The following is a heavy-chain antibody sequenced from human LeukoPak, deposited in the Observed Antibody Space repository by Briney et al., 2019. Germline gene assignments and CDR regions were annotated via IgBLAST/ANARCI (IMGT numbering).Heavy chain of an antibody. CDR1: GGSILSTIYY. CDR2: IHYSGPT. J-gene: IGHJ4*02. V-gene: IGHV4-39*07. D-gene: IGHD3-22*01. CDR3: ARDGPVK. Sequence: SETLSLTCTVSGGSILSTIYYWAWIRQPPGKGLEWIGSIHYSGPTYYNPSLKSRVSISIDTSKSQFSLKLTSVTAADTAVYYCARDGPVKWGQGTLVTVSS.